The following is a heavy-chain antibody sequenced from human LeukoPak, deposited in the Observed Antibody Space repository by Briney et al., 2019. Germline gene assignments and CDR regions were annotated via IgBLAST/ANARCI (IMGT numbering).Heavy chain of an antibody. CDR3: SGDAYDVGGYGAFDI. Sequence: PGGSLRLSCAASGFTFSTYCITWVRQAPGEGPEWVAHINQDGGQKHFVHSVKGRFTISRDNATNSLFLQMNSLRAEDTAVYFCSGDAYDVGGYGAFDIWGQGTMVSVSS. CDR2: INQDGGQK. D-gene: IGHD3-22*01. CDR1: GFTFSTYC. V-gene: IGHV3-7*03. J-gene: IGHJ3*02.